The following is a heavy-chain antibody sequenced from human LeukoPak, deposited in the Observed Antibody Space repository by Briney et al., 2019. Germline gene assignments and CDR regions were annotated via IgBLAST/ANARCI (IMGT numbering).Heavy chain of an antibody. CDR2: ISSSSSYI. Sequence: GGSLRLSCAASGFTFSGYGMNWVRQAPGKGLEWVSSISSSSSYIYYADSVKGRFTISRDNAKNSVHLQMNSLRAEDTAVYYCASEGLDNWGQGTLVTVSS. J-gene: IGHJ4*02. CDR3: ASEGLDN. CDR1: GFTFSGYG. V-gene: IGHV3-21*01.